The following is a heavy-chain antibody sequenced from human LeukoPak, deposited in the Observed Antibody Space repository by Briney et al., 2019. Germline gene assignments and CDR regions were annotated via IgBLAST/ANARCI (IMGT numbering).Heavy chain of an antibody. CDR1: GGSISSDEYY. Sequence: PSETLSLTCTVSGGSISSDEYYWTWIRQPPGEGLEWIGYIYHSGSTYYNPSLKSRVTISVDKSKSQFSLKLSSVTAADTAVYYCARGDTTVVTPGAFDIWGQGTMVTVSS. D-gene: IGHD4-23*01. J-gene: IGHJ3*02. CDR2: IYHSGST. CDR3: ARGDTTVVTPGAFDI. V-gene: IGHV4-30-2*01.